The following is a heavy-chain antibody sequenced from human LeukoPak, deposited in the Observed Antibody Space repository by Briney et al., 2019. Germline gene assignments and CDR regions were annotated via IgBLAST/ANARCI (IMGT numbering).Heavy chain of an antibody. CDR3: ARVYPYYFDY. CDR2: IYYSGST. V-gene: IGHV4-61*01. CDR1: GGSVSSGSYY. J-gene: IGHJ4*02. Sequence: SETLSLTCTVSGGSVSSGSYYWSWIRQPPGKGLEWIGYIYYSGSTSYNPSLKSRVTISVDTSKNQFSLTLSSVTAADTAVYYCARVYPYYFDYWGQGTLVTVSS.